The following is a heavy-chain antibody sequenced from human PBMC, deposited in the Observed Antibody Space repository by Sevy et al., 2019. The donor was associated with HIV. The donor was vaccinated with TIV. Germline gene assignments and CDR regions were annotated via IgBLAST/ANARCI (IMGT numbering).Heavy chain of an antibody. Sequence: GGSLRLSCVASEFTFSRYWLSWVRQAPGKGLEWVANIKQDGTEKYYVDSMKGRFTIFRDNAKKSLYLQMNSLRAEDTAVYFCARDTSGSYPRVLDYWGQGTLVTVSS. CDR2: IKQDGTEK. CDR1: EFTFSRYW. V-gene: IGHV3-7*01. J-gene: IGHJ4*02. CDR3: ARDTSGSYPRVLDY. D-gene: IGHD1-26*01.